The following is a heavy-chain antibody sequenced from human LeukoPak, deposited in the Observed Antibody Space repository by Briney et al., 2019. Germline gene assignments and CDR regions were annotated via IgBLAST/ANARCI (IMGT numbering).Heavy chain of an antibody. D-gene: IGHD2-15*01. V-gene: IGHV3-23*01. CDR1: GFTFSSYA. CDR2: ISGSGGNT. J-gene: IGHJ5*02. Sequence: PGGSLRLSCAASGFTFSSYAMSWVRQAPGKGLEWVSAISGSGGNTYYADSVKGRFTISRDNSKNTLYLQMNSLRAEDTAVYYCAKGSSMRGGSCYHWGQGTLVTVSS. CDR3: AKGSSMRGGSCYH.